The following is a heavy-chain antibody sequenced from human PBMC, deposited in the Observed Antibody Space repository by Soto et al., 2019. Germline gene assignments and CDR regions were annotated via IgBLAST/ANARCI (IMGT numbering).Heavy chain of an antibody. CDR1: GFTFRDDY. D-gene: IGHD6-13*01. J-gene: IGHJ2*01. CDR3: ARPSIAAAGTSWYFDL. CDR2: TRNKANSYTT. Sequence: EVQLVESGGGLVQPGGSLRLSCAASGFTFRDDYMDWVRQAPGKRLEWVGRTRNKANSYTTEYAPSVKGRFTISRDDSKNSLYLPMNNLKTEDTAVYYCARPSIAAAGTSWYFDLWGRGTLVTVSS. V-gene: IGHV3-72*01.